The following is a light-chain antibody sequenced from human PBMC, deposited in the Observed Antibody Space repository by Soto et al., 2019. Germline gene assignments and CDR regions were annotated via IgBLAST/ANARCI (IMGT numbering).Light chain of an antibody. V-gene: IGKV3-20*01. CDR2: GAS. Sequence: IVLTQSPFTMSLTKGERGPLSCRAGQTVSSNYLAWYQQKPGQAPRLLIYGASSRAAGVPDRFRGSGSGTDFTLTISGLGPEDFAVYYCQQYGTSPTFGQGTRLEI. J-gene: IGKJ5*01. CDR1: QTVSSNY. CDR3: QQYGTSPT.